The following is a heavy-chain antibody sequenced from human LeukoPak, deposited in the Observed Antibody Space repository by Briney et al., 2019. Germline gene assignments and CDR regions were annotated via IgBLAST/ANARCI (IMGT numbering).Heavy chain of an antibody. CDR2: ISSGSRTI. D-gene: IGHD6-19*01. V-gene: IGHV3-48*01. CDR3: ARAAGSSGWYYYYYMDV. J-gene: IGHJ6*03. Sequence: PGGSLRLSCAASGFTFSNYGMNWVRQAPGKGLEWVSYISSGSRTINYADSVKGRFTVSRDKAKNSLYLQMNSLRAEDTAVYYCARAAGSSGWYYYYYMDVWGKGTTVTVSS. CDR1: GFTFSNYG.